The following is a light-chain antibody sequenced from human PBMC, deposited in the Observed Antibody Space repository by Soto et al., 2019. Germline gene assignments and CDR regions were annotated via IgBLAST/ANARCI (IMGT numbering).Light chain of an antibody. CDR2: GAS. CDR3: QQRHMWPIT. J-gene: IGKJ5*01. Sequence: EIVVKQSPAALSVSPWARATLSCMASQSVSSNLAWYQQKPGQAPRLLIYGASNRATGIPDRFSGSGSGTDFTLTISSLEPEDSAVYYCQQRHMWPITFGQGTRLEI. V-gene: IGKV3-11*01. CDR1: QSVSSN.